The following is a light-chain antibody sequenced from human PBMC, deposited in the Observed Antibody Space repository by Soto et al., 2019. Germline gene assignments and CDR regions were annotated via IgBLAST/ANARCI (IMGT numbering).Light chain of an antibody. J-gene: IGLJ3*02. CDR2: RNN. CDR3: ASWDDTLDAQV. Sequence: QSVLTQPPSASGTPGQRVTISCSGSRSNIGRNIVNWYQQLPGTAPRLLIQRNNQRPSGVPDRFSGSKSGTSVSLAISGLRSDDEATYYCASWDDTLDAQVFGAGTKLTVL. CDR1: RSNIGRNI. V-gene: IGLV1-44*01.